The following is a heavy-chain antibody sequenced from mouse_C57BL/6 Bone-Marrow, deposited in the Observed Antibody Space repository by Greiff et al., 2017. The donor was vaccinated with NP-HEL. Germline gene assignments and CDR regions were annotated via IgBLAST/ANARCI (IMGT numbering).Heavy chain of an antibody. CDR1: GYTFTSYG. J-gene: IGHJ4*01. CDR3: ARGDSKGGYYAMDY. D-gene: IGHD2-5*01. V-gene: IGHV1-81*01. Sequence: QVQLQQSGAELARPGASVKLSCKASGYTFTSYGISWVKQRTGQGLEWIGEIYPRSGNTYYNEKFKGKATLTADKSSSTAYMELRSLTSEDSAVYFCARGDSKGGYYAMDYWGQGTSVTVSS. CDR2: IYPRSGNT.